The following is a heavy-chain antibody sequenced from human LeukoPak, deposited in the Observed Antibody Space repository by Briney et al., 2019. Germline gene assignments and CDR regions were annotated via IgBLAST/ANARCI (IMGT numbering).Heavy chain of an antibody. Sequence: GESLKISCKGSGYSFTSYWIGWVRQMPGKGLKWMGIIYPGDSDTRYSPSFQGQVTISADKSISTAYLQWSSLKASDTAMYYCARRIGYCSSTSCYSNWFDPWGQGTLVTVSS. J-gene: IGHJ5*02. CDR1: GYSFTSYW. CDR3: ARRIGYCSSTSCYSNWFDP. CDR2: IYPGDSDT. V-gene: IGHV5-51*01. D-gene: IGHD2-2*01.